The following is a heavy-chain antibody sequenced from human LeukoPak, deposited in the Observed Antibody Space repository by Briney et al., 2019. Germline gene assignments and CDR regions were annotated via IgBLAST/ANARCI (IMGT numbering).Heavy chain of an antibody. Sequence: SQTLSLTCANSGDSVSSNIGWNWIRQSPARGLEWLGRTYYSSNWYTDYAKSLKSRITINPDTFKNQFSLHLDSVTPEDTAVYYCARGWLQSGFDYWGQGTLVTVSS. J-gene: IGHJ4*02. CDR3: ARGWLQSGFDY. V-gene: IGHV6-1*01. CDR2: TYYSSNWYT. D-gene: IGHD5-24*01. CDR1: GDSVSSNIG.